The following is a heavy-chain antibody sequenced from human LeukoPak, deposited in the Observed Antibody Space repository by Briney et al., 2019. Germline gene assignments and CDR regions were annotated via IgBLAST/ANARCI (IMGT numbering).Heavy chain of an antibody. CDR3: ARKGSSTWYTYWFDP. CDR1: GGSISSSNW. J-gene: IGHJ5*02. V-gene: IGHV4-4*02. D-gene: IGHD6-13*01. CDR2: IYHSGST. Sequence: SETLSLTCAVSGGSISSSNWWSWVRQPPGKGLEWIGEIYHSGSTNYNPSLKSRVTISLDKSKNQFSLKVSSLTAADTAVYYCARKGSSTWYTYWFDPWGQGTLVTVSS.